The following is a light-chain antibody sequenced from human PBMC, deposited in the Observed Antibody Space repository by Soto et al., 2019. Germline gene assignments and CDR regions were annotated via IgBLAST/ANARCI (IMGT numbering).Light chain of an antibody. CDR2: GAS. CDR3: QQSYSTPLYT. V-gene: IGKV1-39*01. Sequence: IQMTQDPSSLSASVGDRVTMTCRASQSISNFVNWYQQKPGKAPKVLIYGASTLLSGVPTRFSGSGSGTEFPLTISSLQPEDFATYYCQQSYSTPLYTFGQGTTLEI. CDR1: QSISNF. J-gene: IGKJ2*01.